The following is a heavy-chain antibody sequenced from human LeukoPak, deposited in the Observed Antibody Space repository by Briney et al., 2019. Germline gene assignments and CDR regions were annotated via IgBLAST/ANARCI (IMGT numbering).Heavy chain of an antibody. CDR2: VYYSGST. V-gene: IGHV4-39*01. CDR1: GGSISSSNYY. CDR3: AGTHSSRWPINDAFDI. D-gene: IGHD6-19*01. J-gene: IGHJ3*02. Sequence: PSETLSLTCTVSGGSISSSNYYWGWIRQPPGKGLEWIGNVYYSGSTYYNPSLRSRVTISVDTSKNQFSLKLSSVTAADTAVYYCAGTHSSRWPINDAFDIWGQGTMVTVSS.